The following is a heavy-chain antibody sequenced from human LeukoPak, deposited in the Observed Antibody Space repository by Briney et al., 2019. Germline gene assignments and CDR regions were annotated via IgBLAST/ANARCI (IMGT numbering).Heavy chain of an antibody. V-gene: IGHV1-2*02. CDR3: ARRYYDILTGYYTPDYYYYYMDV. CDR1: GYTFTGYY. CDR2: INPNSGGT. Sequence: ASVKVSCKASGYTFTGYYIHWVRQAPGQGLEWMGWINPNSGGTNYAQKFQGRVTMTRDTSISTAYMELSRLRSDDTAVYYCARRYYDILTGYYTPDYYYYYMDVWGKGTTVTVSS. J-gene: IGHJ6*03. D-gene: IGHD3-9*01.